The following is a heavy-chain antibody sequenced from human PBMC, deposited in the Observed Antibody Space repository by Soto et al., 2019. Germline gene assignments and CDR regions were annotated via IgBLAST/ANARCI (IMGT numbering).Heavy chain of an antibody. Sequence: HGESLKISCKGSGYSFTSYWISWVRQMPGKGLEWMGIIYPGDSDTRYSPSFQGQVTISADKSISTAYLQWSSLKASDTAMYYCARQHIVVVPAASDYYYYGMDVWGQGTTVTVS. D-gene: IGHD2-2*01. J-gene: IGHJ6*02. CDR2: IYPGDSDT. V-gene: IGHV5-51*01. CDR1: GYSFTSYW. CDR3: ARQHIVVVPAASDYYYYGMDV.